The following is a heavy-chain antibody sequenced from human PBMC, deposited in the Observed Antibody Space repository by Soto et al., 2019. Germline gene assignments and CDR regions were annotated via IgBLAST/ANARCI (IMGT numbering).Heavy chain of an antibody. CDR2: FYDSETT. CDR3: ARSSVGFGDLKS. V-gene: IGHV4-31*03. CDR1: GASISSRTDY. Sequence: QVQLQESGPGLVKPSQTLSLTCTVSGASISSRTDYWTWVHQHPGEGLEWIGYFYDSETTHYNPSLRSRISISVDTSKNHFSLNMRSVTAADTAVYFCARSSVGFGDLKSWGQGTLVVVSS. D-gene: IGHD3-10*01. J-gene: IGHJ4*02.